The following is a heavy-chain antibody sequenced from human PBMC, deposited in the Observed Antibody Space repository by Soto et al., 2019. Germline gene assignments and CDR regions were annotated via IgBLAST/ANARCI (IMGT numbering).Heavy chain of an antibody. CDR1: GFTFSSYA. Sequence: GGSLRLSCAASGFTFSSYAMSWVRQAPGKGLEWVSAISGSVGSTYYADSMKGRFTISRDNSKNTLYLQMNSLRAEDTAVDYCAKDSHSGYSSSWYYFDYWGQGTLVTVSS. CDR3: AKDSHSGYSSSWYYFDY. J-gene: IGHJ4*02. V-gene: IGHV3-23*01. D-gene: IGHD6-13*01. CDR2: ISGSVGST.